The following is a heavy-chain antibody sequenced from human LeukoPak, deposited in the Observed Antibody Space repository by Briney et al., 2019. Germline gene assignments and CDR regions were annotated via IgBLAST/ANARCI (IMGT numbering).Heavy chain of an antibody. CDR3: ASSHSRSSPQYYFDY. D-gene: IGHD1-26*01. Sequence: PSETLSLTCTVSVASISSYYWSWVRQPPGKGLECIGYIYYSVTTNYNPSLKSRITMSVDRSKNQFSLKLTSLTAADTAVYYCASSHSRSSPQYYFDYWGQGTLVTVSS. J-gene: IGHJ4*02. CDR2: IYYSVTT. CDR1: VASISSYY. V-gene: IGHV4-59*01.